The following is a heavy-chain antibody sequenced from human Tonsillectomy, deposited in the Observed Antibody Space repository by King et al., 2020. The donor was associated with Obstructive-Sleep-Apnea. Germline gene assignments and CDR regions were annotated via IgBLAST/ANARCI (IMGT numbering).Heavy chain of an antibody. V-gene: IGHV4-59*11. Sequence: QLQESGPGLVKPSETLSLTCTVSGGSISSHYWSWIRQPPGKGREWIGYTYYSGSTNYNPSLKSRVTISVDTSKNQFSLKLSSVTAADTAVYYCASATRLQYSSSWYGFDYWGQGTVVTVSS. J-gene: IGHJ4*02. CDR2: TYYSGST. CDR1: GGSISSHY. CDR3: ASATRLQYSSSWYGFDY. D-gene: IGHD6-13*01.